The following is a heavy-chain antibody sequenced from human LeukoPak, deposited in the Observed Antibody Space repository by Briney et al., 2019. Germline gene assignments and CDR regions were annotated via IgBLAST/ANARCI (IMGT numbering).Heavy chain of an antibody. D-gene: IGHD3-22*01. J-gene: IGHJ4*02. Sequence: PGGSLRLSCAASGFTFDDYAMHWVRRAPGKGLEWVSVISWDSGSVDSADSVKGRFTISRDNARNSLYLQMNSPRAEDTALYYCAKGNSYDSSGLPFDYWGQGTLVTVSS. V-gene: IGHV3-9*01. CDR1: GFTFDDYA. CDR2: ISWDSGSV. CDR3: AKGNSYDSSGLPFDY.